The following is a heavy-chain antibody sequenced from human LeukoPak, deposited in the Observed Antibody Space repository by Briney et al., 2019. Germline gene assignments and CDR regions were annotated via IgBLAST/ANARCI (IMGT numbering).Heavy chain of an antibody. J-gene: IGHJ5*02. CDR3: ARAPTWFDT. CDR2: ISYSGST. Sequence: SETLSLTCSASGGSINSYYWSWIRQSPEKGLEWIGYISYSGSTNYNPSLKSRVTISLDTSKNQFSLKLSSVTAADSAIYYCARAPTWFDTWGQGTLVTVSS. V-gene: IGHV4-59*01. CDR1: GGSINSYY.